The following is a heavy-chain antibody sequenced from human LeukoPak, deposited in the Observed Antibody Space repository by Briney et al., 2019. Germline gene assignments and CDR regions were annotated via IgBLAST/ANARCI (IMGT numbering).Heavy chain of an antibody. V-gene: IGHV4-31*03. CDR3: ARDDYYGLGSYFDY. J-gene: IGHJ4*02. D-gene: IGHD3-10*01. CDR1: GGSISSGVYY. Sequence: SETLSLTCTVSGGSISSGVYYWSWIRQHPGKGLEWIGYIYYSGSTYYNPSLKSRVTISVDTSKNQFSLKLSSVTAADTAVYYCARDDYYGLGSYFDYWGQGTLVTVSS. CDR2: IYYSGST.